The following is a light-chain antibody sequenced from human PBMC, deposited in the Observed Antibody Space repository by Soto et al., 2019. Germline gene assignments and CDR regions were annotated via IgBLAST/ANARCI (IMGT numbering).Light chain of an antibody. Sequence: QSVLTQPASVSGSPGQSITISCTGTSSDVGGYNYVSWYQQYPGKAPKLKIYDVSSRPSGVSNRFSGSKSGNTASLTISGLQPEDEADYYCSSYAASSTQVFGTGTKLTVL. CDR2: DVS. CDR1: SSDVGGYNY. CDR3: SSYAASSTQV. V-gene: IGLV2-14*01. J-gene: IGLJ2*01.